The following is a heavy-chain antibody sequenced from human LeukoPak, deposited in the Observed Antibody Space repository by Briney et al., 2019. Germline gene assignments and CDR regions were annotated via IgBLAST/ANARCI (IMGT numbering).Heavy chain of an antibody. D-gene: IGHD2-2*01. V-gene: IGHV1-8*01. Sequence: ASVKVSCKASGYTFTSDDINWVRQATGQGLEWMGWMNPNSGNTGYAQKFQGRVTMTRNTSISTAYMELSSLRSEDTAVYYCARARGCSSTSCYRGPNWIDPWGQGTLVTVSS. J-gene: IGHJ5*02. CDR3: ARARGCSSTSCYRGPNWIDP. CDR1: GYTFTSDD. CDR2: MNPNSGNT.